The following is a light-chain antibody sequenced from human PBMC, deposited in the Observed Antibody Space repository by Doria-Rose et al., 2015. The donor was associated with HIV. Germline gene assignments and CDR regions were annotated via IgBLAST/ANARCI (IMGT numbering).Light chain of an antibody. J-gene: IGKJ4*01. CDR3: QQSYSSPSIT. V-gene: IGKV1-39*01. Sequence: DIQMTQSPSSLSASVGDRVTITCRANQSISSYLNWYQQKPGKAPSLLIYAAISLHSRVPSRFSGSGSGTDFTLTISRLQPEDSATYYCQQSYSSPSITFGGGTKVEIK. CDR1: QSISSY. CDR2: AAI.